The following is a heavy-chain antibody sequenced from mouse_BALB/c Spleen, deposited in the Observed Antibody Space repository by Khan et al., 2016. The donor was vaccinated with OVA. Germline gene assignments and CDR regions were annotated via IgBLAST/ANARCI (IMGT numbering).Heavy chain of an antibody. V-gene: IGHV3-2*02. CDR1: GYSITSGYA. CDR3: ARSIMAN. CDR2: ISYSGST. J-gene: IGHJ2*01. Sequence: LQQSGPGLVKPSQSLSLTCTVTGYSITSGYAWNWIRQFPGNKLEWMGYISYSGSTSYNPSLKSRISITRDTSKNQFFLQLNSVTTEDTATYYCARSIMANWGQGTTLTVSS.